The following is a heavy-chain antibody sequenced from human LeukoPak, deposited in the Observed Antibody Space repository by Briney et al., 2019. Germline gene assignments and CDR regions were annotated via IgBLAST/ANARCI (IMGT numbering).Heavy chain of an antibody. CDR3: ARVSYDSSGYYYLFDY. V-gene: IGHV4-30-4*01. CDR2: IYHSGST. Sequence: SETLSLTCTVSGGSISSGDYYWSWIRQPPGKGLEWIGYIYHSGSTYYNPSLKSRVTISVDTSKNQFSLKLSSVTAADTAVYYCARVSYDSSGYYYLFDYWGQGTLVTVSS. CDR1: GGSISSGDYY. D-gene: IGHD3-22*01. J-gene: IGHJ4*02.